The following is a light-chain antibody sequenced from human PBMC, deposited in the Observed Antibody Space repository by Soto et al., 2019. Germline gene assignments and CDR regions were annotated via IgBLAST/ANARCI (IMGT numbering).Light chain of an antibody. J-gene: IGLJ1*01. Sequence: LTQPASVSGSPGQSITISCTGTSGDIGSYNRVSWYQQHPGKAPKPIIYEVTDRPSGVSNRFSGSKSGNTASLTISGLQAEDEAEYYCSSYTNINTRACVFGTGTKV. CDR3: SSYTNINTRACV. CDR1: SGDIGSYNR. V-gene: IGLV2-14*01. CDR2: EVT.